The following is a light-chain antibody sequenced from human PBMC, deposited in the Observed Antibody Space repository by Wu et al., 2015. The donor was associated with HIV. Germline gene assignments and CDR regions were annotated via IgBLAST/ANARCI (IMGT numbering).Light chain of an antibody. CDR2: AAS. Sequence: IRMTQSPSSLSASVGDRVTITCRASLGISNSLAWYQQKPGKAPELLVYAASRLESGVPSRFSGSGSGTDYTLTISSLQPEDFATYYCQQYYTTRTFGQGTRWKSN. CDR3: QQYYTTRT. CDR1: LGISNS. J-gene: IGKJ1*01. V-gene: IGKV1-NL1*01.